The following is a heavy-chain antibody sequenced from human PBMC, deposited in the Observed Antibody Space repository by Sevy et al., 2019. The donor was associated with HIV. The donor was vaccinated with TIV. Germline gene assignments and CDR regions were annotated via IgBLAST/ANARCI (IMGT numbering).Heavy chain of an antibody. Sequence: GGSLRLSCTAAGFTFSGYTMNWVRQAPGKGLEWISSISSTSSYIEYADSVKGRFTISRDNAKNSLYLQMNSLTAEETAVYFCVRATYISGSDYFDYWGQGTLVTVSS. CDR3: VRATYISGSDYFDY. CDR2: ISSTSSYI. V-gene: IGHV3-21*03. CDR1: GFTFSGYT. D-gene: IGHD5-18*01. J-gene: IGHJ4*02.